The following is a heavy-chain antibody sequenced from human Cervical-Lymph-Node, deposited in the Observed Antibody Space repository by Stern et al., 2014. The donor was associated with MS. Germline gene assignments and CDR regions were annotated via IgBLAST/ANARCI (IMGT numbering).Heavy chain of an antibody. D-gene: IGHD6-6*01. CDR2: ISYDGSNK. V-gene: IGHV3-30*18. J-gene: IGHJ6*02. CDR3: AKGYSSASALYYYYGMDV. CDR1: GFTFSSYG. Sequence: VQLVESGGGVVQPGRSLRLSCAASGFTFSSYGMHWVRQAPGQGLEWGAIISYDGSNKYYADSVKGRFTISRANSKNTPYLQMNSLRAEDTAVYYCAKGYSSASALYYYYGMDVWGQGTTVTVSS.